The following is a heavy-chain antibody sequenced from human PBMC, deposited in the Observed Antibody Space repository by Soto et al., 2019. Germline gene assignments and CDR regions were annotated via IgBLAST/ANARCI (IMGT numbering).Heavy chain of an antibody. CDR3: ATLVPAPIKLFPRLGWFDP. J-gene: IGHJ5*02. Sequence: ASVKVSCKASGGTFSSETITWVRQAPGQGLEWMGGIIPITDTANYVQNFQGRVTLTADESTSTVYMELSSLRSEDTAVYYCATLVPAPIKLFPRLGWFDPWGQGTLVTVSS. D-gene: IGHD2-2*02. CDR1: GGTFSSET. V-gene: IGHV1-69*13. CDR2: IIPITDTA.